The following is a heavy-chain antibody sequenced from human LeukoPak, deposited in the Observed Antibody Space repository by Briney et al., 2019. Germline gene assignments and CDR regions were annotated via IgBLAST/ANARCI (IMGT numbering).Heavy chain of an antibody. J-gene: IGHJ4*02. V-gene: IGHV1-18*01. CDR2: ISAYNGNT. D-gene: IGHD6-19*01. Sequence: ASVKGSCKASGYTFTSYGISWVRQAPGQGLEWMGWISAYNGNTNYAQKLQGRVTMTTDTSTSTAYMELRSLRSDDTAVYYCATAPAEAVFDYWGQGTLVTVSS. CDR3: ATAPAEAVFDY. CDR1: GYTFTSYG.